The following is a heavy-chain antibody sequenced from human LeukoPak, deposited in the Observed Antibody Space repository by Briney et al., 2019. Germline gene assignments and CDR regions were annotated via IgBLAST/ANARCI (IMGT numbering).Heavy chain of an antibody. V-gene: IGHV3-30*19. J-gene: IGHJ6*02. CDR1: GFTFSSYG. CDR2: ISYDGSNK. D-gene: IGHD5-12*01. Sequence: PGGSLRLSCAASGFTFSSYGMHWVRQAPGKGLEWVAVISYDGSNKYYADSVKGRFTISRDNSKNTLYLQMNSLRAEDTAVYYCALIVASVVDYGMDVWGQGTTVTVSS. CDR3: ALIVASVVDYGMDV.